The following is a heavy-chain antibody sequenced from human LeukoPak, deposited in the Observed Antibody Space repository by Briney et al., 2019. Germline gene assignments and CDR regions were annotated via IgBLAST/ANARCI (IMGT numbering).Heavy chain of an antibody. CDR3: ATSGTTESAFDI. CDR1: GYTFTVYY. V-gene: IGHV1-2*04. D-gene: IGHD1-7*01. J-gene: IGHJ3*02. Sequence: ASVKVSCKASGYTFTVYYLHWVRQAPGQGLEWMGWINPNSGGTNYAQKFQGWVIMTRDTSISTAYMELSRLRSDDTAVCYCATSGTTESAFDIWGQGTLVTVSS. CDR2: INPNSGGT.